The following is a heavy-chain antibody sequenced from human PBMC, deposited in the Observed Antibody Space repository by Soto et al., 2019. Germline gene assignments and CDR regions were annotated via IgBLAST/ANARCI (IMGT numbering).Heavy chain of an antibody. CDR3: ARQVIAVAGTSYFQH. V-gene: IGHV4-39*01. CDR2: IYYSGST. J-gene: IGHJ1*01. Sequence: QLQLQESGPGLVKPSETLSLTCTVSGGSISSSSYYWGWIRQPPGKGLEWIGSIYYSGSTYYNPSLKSRVTISVDTSKNQFSLKLSSVTAADTAVYYCARQVIAVAGTSYFQHWGQGTLVTVSS. D-gene: IGHD6-19*01. CDR1: GGSISSSSYY.